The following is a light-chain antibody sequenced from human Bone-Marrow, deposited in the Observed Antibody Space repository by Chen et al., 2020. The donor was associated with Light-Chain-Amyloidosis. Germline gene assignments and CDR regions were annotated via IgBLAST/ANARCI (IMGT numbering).Light chain of an antibody. J-gene: IGLJ2*01. V-gene: IGLV3-25*03. CDR2: RDT. Sequence: SYELTQPPPASVSPGQTARITCSGDDLPTKYAYWYQQKPGQAPVLVIHRDTERPSGIAERFSGSSSRTTATLTSSGVQAEDEADYHCQSAESSGTYEVVFGGGTKLTVL. CDR3: QSAESSGTYEVV. CDR1: DLPTKY.